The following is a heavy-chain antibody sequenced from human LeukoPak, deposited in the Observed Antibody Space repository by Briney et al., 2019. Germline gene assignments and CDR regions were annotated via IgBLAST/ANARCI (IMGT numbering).Heavy chain of an antibody. D-gene: IGHD6-19*01. V-gene: IGHV3-21*01. Sequence: GGSLRLSCAASGFAFSSYSMNWVRQAPGKGLEWVSSISSSSSYIYYADSVKGRFTISRDNAKNSLYLQMNSLRAEDTAVYYCARRSQWLVQGAFDIWGQGTMVTVSS. CDR2: ISSSSSYI. CDR3: ARRSQWLVQGAFDI. CDR1: GFAFSSYS. J-gene: IGHJ3*02.